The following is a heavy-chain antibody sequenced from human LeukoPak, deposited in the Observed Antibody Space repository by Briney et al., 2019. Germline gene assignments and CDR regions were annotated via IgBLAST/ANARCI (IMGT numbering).Heavy chain of an antibody. J-gene: IGHJ5*02. Sequence: GASMKVSCKASGYTFTSYDINWVRQATGQGLEWMGWISAYNGNTNYVQKLQGRVTMTTDTSTSTAYMELRSLRSDDTAVYYCARAGDLIENNWFDPWGQGTLVTVSS. CDR3: ARAGDLIENNWFDP. CDR1: GYTFTSYD. D-gene: IGHD2-21*02. V-gene: IGHV1-18*01. CDR2: ISAYNGNT.